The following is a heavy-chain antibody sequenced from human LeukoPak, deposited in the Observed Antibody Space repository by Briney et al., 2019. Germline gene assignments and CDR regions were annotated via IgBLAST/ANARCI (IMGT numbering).Heavy chain of an antibody. Sequence: GGSLRLSCAASGFTFSSYGMSWVRQAPGKGLEWVSSISGSGGNTYYADSVKGRFTISRDNSKNTLYLQMNSLRAEDTALYYCAKGGSSWYVPLDAWGQGTLVTVSS. D-gene: IGHD6-13*01. CDR3: AKGGSSWYVPLDA. CDR1: GFTFSSYG. V-gene: IGHV3-23*01. CDR2: ISGSGGNT. J-gene: IGHJ5*02.